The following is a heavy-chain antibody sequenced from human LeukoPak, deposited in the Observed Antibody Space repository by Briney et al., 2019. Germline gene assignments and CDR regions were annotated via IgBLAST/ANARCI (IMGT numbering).Heavy chain of an antibody. J-gene: IGHJ4*02. CDR1: GFAFSTFW. V-gene: IGHV3-7*01. Sequence: GGSLRLSCAASGFAFSTFWMTWVRQAPGKRLEWVANIKQDGSEKYYVDSVKGRFTISRDNAMNSLYLQMNSLRAEDTAVYYCARGGSNFDYWGQGTLVTVSS. CDR3: ARGGSNFDY. CDR2: IKQDGSEK.